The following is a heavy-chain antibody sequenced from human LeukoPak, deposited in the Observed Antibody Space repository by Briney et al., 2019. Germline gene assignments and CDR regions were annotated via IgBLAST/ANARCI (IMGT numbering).Heavy chain of an antibody. V-gene: IGHV4-38-2*01. Sequence: SETLSLTCAVSGYSISSGYYWGWIRQPPGKGLEWIGCIYHSGSTYYNPSLKSRVTISVDTSKNQFSLKLTSVTAADTAVYYCARVILRITIFGVVIKKPNWFDPWGQGTLVTVSS. CDR1: GYSISSGYY. D-gene: IGHD3-3*01. CDR2: IYHSGST. J-gene: IGHJ5*02. CDR3: ARVILRITIFGVVIKKPNWFDP.